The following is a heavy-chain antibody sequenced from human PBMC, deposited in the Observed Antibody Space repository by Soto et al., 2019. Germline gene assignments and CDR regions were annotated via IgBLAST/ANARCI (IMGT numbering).Heavy chain of an antibody. CDR1: DDSINSDKYY. CDR2: IYYRGNA. Sequence: QLQLQESGPGLVKPSETLSLTCSVSDDSINSDKYYWGWSRQPPGKGLEWIGSIYYRGNAYYNQSLQTRVTISLDKSKSQFSLKLNSVSAADSSVYFCARLEGLATISYYFDFWGPGALVTVSS. D-gene: IGHD3-9*01. J-gene: IGHJ4*02. V-gene: IGHV4-39*01. CDR3: ARLEGLATISYYFDF.